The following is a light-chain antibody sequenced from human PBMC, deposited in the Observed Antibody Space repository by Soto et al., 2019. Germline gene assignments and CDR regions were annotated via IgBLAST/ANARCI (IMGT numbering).Light chain of an antibody. V-gene: IGKV1-5*01. CDR1: QSISNW. CDR3: QQYNSYSST. J-gene: IGKJ1*01. CDR2: DAS. Sequence: DIPMTQSPSTLSASVGDIVTITCRASQSISNWLAWYQQKPGKAPKLLIYDASSLESGVPSRFSGSGSGTEFTLTISSLQPDDVATYYCQQYNSYSSTFGQGTKVEIK.